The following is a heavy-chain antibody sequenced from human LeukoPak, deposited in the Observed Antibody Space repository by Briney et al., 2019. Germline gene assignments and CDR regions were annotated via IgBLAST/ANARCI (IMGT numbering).Heavy chain of an antibody. CDR2: IRYDGSNK. CDR3: AKDGGGYYPSYYYYMDV. Sequence: GGSLRLSCAASGFTFSSYGMLWVRQAPGKGLEWVACIRYDGSNKYYADSVKGRFTISRDNSKNTLYLQMNSLRAEDTAVYYCAKDGGGYYPSYYYYMDVWGKGTTVTISS. J-gene: IGHJ6*03. V-gene: IGHV3-30*02. D-gene: IGHD3-22*01. CDR1: GFTFSSYG.